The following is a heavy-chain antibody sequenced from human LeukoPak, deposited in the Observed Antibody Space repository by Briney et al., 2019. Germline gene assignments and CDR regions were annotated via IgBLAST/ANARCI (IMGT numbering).Heavy chain of an antibody. CDR1: GGSFSGYY. Sequence: SETLSLTCAVYGGSFSGYYWSWIRQPPGKGLEWIGEINHSGSTNYNPSLKSRVTISVDTSKNQFSLKLSSVTAADSAVYYCARQTYYYDGSGYPFIDYWGQGTLVTVSS. J-gene: IGHJ4*02. CDR2: INHSGST. V-gene: IGHV4-34*01. CDR3: ARQTYYYDGSGYPFIDY. D-gene: IGHD3-22*01.